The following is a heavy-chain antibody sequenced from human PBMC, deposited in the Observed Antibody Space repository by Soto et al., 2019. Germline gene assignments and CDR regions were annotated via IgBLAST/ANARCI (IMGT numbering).Heavy chain of an antibody. D-gene: IGHD6-6*01. CDR2: INNSGST. Sequence: QVQLQQWGAGLLKPSETLSLTCAVYGGSFSGYYWSWIRQPPGKGLEWIGEINNSGSTNYNPSLKSRVTISVDTSKNQFSLKLSSVTAADTAVYYCARGSRAALRGYYYYGMDVWGQGTTVTVSS. V-gene: IGHV4-34*01. CDR3: ARGSRAALRGYYYYGMDV. J-gene: IGHJ6*02. CDR1: GGSFSGYY.